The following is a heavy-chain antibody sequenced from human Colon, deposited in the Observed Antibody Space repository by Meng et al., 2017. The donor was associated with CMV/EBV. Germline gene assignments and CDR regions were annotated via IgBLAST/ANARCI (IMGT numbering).Heavy chain of an antibody. CDR3: ASIIFDGGGGGCRGY. D-gene: IGHD2-8*02. CDR1: AGAFISYY. V-gene: IGHV4-34*01. J-gene: IGHJ4*02. Sequence: QLAQREWACGRLKPPGSPFMTSAVAAGAFISYYWSWIRQQPGKGLEWSVESNHSGSTNSNPSLKSRVSITVAAYENQFSVKLGFVSAADKAVYYCASIIFDGGGGGCRGYWGQGTLVTVSS. CDR2: SNHSGST.